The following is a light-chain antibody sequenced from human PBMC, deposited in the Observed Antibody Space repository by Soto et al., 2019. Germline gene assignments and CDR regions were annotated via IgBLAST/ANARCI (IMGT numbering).Light chain of an antibody. J-gene: IGLJ1*01. Sequence: LTQPASVSGSPGQSITISCTGTSSDVGDYNYVSWYQQHPGKAPKLMIYEVSNRPSGVSNRFSGSKSGNTASLTISGLQAEDEADYYCSSYTRSSTLYVFGTGTKVTVL. CDR2: EVS. V-gene: IGLV2-14*01. CDR1: SSDVGDYNY. CDR3: SSYTRSSTLYV.